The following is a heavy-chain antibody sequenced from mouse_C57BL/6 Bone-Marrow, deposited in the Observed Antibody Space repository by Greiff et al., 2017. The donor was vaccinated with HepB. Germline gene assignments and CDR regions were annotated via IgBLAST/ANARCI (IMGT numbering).Heavy chain of an antibody. Sequence: EVKLVESGGGLVKPGGSLKLSCAASGFTFSDYGMHWVRQAPEKGLEWVAYISSGSSTIYYADTVKGRFTISRDNAKNTLFLQMTSLRSEDTAVYYCEGRLRRDWYFDVWGTGTTVTVSS. J-gene: IGHJ1*03. D-gene: IGHD2-4*01. CDR3: EGRLRRDWYFDV. CDR1: GFTFSDYG. V-gene: IGHV5-17*01. CDR2: ISSGSSTI.